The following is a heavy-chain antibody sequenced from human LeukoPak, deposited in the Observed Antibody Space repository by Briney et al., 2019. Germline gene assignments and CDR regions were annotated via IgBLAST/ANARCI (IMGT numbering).Heavy chain of an antibody. CDR3: AKGGVTYYYDSSGQFDAFDI. Sequence: PGGSLRLSCAASGFTFSSYAMSWVRQAPGKGLEWVSAISGSGGSTYYADSVKGRFTISRDNSKNTLYLQMNSLRAEDMAVYYCAKGGVTYYYDSSGQFDAFDIWGQGTMVTVSS. V-gene: IGHV3-23*01. CDR2: ISGSGGST. J-gene: IGHJ3*02. D-gene: IGHD3-22*01. CDR1: GFTFSSYA.